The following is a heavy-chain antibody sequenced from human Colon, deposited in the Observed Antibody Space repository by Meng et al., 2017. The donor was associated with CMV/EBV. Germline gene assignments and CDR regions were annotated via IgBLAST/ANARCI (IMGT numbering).Heavy chain of an antibody. D-gene: IGHD1-1*01. Sequence: GGSLRLSCQGSGYRFTSYWIAWVRQMPGKGLEWMGIIYPGDSDTKYSPSFQGQVTISADKSMNTAYLQWSSLKASDTAMYFCARQAGRTGTLPDFDKWGQGTLVTVSS. V-gene: IGHV5-51*01. CDR3: ARQAGRTGTLPDFDK. J-gene: IGHJ4*02. CDR2: IYPGDSDT. CDR1: GYRFTSYW.